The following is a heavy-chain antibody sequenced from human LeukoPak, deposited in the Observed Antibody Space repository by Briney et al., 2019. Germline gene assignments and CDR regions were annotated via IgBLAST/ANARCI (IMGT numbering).Heavy chain of an antibody. D-gene: IGHD3-16*01. CDR2: IKQDGSEE. Sequence: GGSLRLSCAASGFTFSNYWMSWVRQTPGKGLEWVANIKQDGSEETYVDSVKGRFTISRDNAKNSLYLQMNSLRVEDTAVYYCARDGGTDWYDPWGQGTLVTVSS. CDR1: GFTFSNYW. CDR3: ARDGGTDWYDP. J-gene: IGHJ5*02. V-gene: IGHV3-7*01.